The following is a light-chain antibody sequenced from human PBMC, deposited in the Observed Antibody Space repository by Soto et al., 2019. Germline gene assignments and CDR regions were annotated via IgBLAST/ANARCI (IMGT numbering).Light chain of an antibody. CDR2: DAS. CDR3: QQYSRSSWT. CDR1: QSIGDW. Sequence: DMQMTQSPSTLSASVGARVTITCRASQSIGDWLAWYQQKPGKAPKLLSYDASILQSGVPSRFSGSGSGTEFTLTISSLQPDDLATYYCQQYSRSSWTFGQGTKV. J-gene: IGKJ1*01. V-gene: IGKV1-5*01.